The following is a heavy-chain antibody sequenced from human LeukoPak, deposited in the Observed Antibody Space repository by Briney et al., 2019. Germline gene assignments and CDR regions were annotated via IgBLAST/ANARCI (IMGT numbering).Heavy chain of an antibody. CDR2: IRSKANSYAT. CDR3: IRVAVAGRFDY. CDR1: GFTFSGSA. J-gene: IGHJ4*02. D-gene: IGHD6-19*01. V-gene: IGHV3-73*01. Sequence: GGSLKLSCAASGFTFSGSAVHWVRQASGKGLEWVGRIRSKANSYATAYAASVKGRFTISRDDSKNTAYLQMNRLKTEDTAVYYCIRVAVAGRFDYWGQGTLVTVSS.